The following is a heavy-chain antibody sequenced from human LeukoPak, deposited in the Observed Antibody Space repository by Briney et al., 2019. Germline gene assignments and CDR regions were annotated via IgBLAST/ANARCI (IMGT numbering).Heavy chain of an antibody. D-gene: IGHD6-19*01. CDR2: ISGSGTRT. CDR1: GFTFNNYA. Sequence: AGGSQRLSCSGSGFTFNNYAMNWVRQAPGKGVKWVSGISGSGTRTYYADSVKGRFTISRDNSKDTLYLQMNNLRAEDTAVYFCARDSRPTIAVAGFDYWGQGTLVTVSS. V-gene: IGHV3-23*01. CDR3: ARDSRPTIAVAGFDY. J-gene: IGHJ4*02.